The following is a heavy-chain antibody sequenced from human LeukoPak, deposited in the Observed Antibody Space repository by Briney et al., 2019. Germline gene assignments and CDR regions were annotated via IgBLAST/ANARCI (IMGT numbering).Heavy chain of an antibody. J-gene: IGHJ5*02. CDR2: ISSSSSYI. V-gene: IGHV3-21*01. CDR1: GFTFSSYS. D-gene: IGHD2-2*01. CDR3: ARGLDCSSTSCYDWFDP. Sequence: PGGSLRLSCAASGFTFSSYSMNWVRQAPGEGLEWVSSISSSSSYIYYADSVKGRFTISRDNAKNSLYLQMNSLRAEDTAVYYCARGLDCSSTSCYDWFDPWGQGTLVTVSS.